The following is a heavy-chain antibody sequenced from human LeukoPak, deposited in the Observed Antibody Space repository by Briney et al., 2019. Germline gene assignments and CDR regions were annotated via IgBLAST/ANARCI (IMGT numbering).Heavy chain of an antibody. Sequence: SETLSLTCTVSGGSIGRDYWTWIRQPPGKGLEYIGYIYYNGANNYNPSLKSRVTISVDTSKNQFSLKLSSVTAADTAVYFCAKYGNSGWVIDSWGQGTLVTVSS. V-gene: IGHV4-59*08. D-gene: IGHD6-19*01. CDR1: GGSIGRDY. J-gene: IGHJ4*02. CDR2: IYYNGAN. CDR3: AKYGNSGWVIDS.